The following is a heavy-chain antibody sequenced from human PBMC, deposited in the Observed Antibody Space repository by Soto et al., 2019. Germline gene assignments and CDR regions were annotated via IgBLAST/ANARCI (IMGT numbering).Heavy chain of an antibody. CDR1: SASISSEQR. J-gene: IGHJ4*02. CDR3: ARSFGWYAIDQ. CDR2: IHHSGNT. V-gene: IGHV4-4*02. D-gene: IGHD6-19*01. Sequence: QMQLSESGPGLVRPSETLSLTCAVSSASISSEQRWSWVRQPPGKGLEWIGEIHHSGNTNSNPSLKSRVTMSVDKSKNQFSLNINSLTAADTAIYYCARSFGWYAIDQWSQGPLVTVSS.